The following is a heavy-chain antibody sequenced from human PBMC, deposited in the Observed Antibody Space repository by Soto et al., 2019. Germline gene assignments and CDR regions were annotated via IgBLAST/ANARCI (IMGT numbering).Heavy chain of an antibody. D-gene: IGHD3-22*01. CDR1: GFTFSSYW. Sequence: GGSLRLSCAASGFTFSSYWMHWVRQAPGKGLVWVSRINSDGSSTSYADSVKGRFTISRDNAKNTLYLQMNSLRAEDTAVYYCARAAYYDSSGYYYDYHYYGMDVWGQGTTVTVSS. CDR3: ARAAYYDSSGYYYDYHYYGMDV. V-gene: IGHV3-74*01. CDR2: INSDGSST. J-gene: IGHJ6*02.